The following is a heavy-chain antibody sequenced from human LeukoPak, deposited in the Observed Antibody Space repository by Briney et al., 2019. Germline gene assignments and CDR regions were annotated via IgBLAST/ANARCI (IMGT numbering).Heavy chain of an antibody. D-gene: IGHD2-2*01. Sequence: PGGSLRLSCAVSGFTFSSYGMHWVRQAPGKGLEWVAFIRYDGSNKYYADSVKGRFTISRDNSKNTLYLQMNSLRAEDTAVYYCAKGFDRYCSSTSCPPAWGQGTLVTVSS. V-gene: IGHV3-30*02. J-gene: IGHJ5*02. CDR2: IRYDGSNK. CDR3: AKGFDRYCSSTSCPPA. CDR1: GFTFSSYG.